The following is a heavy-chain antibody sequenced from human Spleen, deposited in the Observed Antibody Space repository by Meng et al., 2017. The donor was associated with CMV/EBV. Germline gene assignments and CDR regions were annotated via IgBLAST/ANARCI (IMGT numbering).Heavy chain of an antibody. V-gene: IGHV3-21*01. Sequence: LSLTCAASGFTSNTYSMSWVRQAPGKGLEWVSSISSSSRYINYADSVKGRFTIYRDNAENSLSLQMNSLRAEDTAVYYCARLPLYCSSTTCYVDYWSQGTVVTVSS. D-gene: IGHD2-2*01. CDR3: ARLPLYCSSTTCYVDY. J-gene: IGHJ4*02. CDR1: GFTSNTYS. CDR2: ISSSSRYI.